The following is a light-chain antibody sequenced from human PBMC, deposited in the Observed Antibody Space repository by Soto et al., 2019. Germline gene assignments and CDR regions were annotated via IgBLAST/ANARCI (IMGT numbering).Light chain of an antibody. CDR3: QQYDASPIT. V-gene: IGKV3-20*01. J-gene: IGKJ2*01. Sequence: EIVLTQSPGTLSLSPGERATLSCRASQSVSSSHLAWYQQKPGQAPRLLISGASSRATGIPDRFTGSGSGTDFTLTISRLEPEDFAVYYCQQYDASPITFGQGTKLEIK. CDR2: GAS. CDR1: QSVSSSH.